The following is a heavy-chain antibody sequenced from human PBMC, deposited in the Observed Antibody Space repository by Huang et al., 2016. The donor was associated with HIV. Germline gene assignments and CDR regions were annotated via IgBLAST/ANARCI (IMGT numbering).Heavy chain of an antibody. J-gene: IGHJ5*02. D-gene: IGHD6-19*01. V-gene: IGHV3-23*01. CDR2: IRGSENTT. Sequence: EVKLLESGGGLVQPGGSLRLSCAASGFSFSSYTMTWVRQAPGKGLKWVSSIRGSENTTFYADSVKGRFTISRDNSKNTLYLQRKSLRVDDTAVYYCAKDRVAGTGHCFDPWGQGTLVTVSS. CDR3: AKDRVAGTGHCFDP. CDR1: GFSFSSYT.